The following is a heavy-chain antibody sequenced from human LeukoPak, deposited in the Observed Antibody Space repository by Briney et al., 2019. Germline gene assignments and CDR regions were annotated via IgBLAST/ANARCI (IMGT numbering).Heavy chain of an antibody. Sequence: SETLSLTCSVSGDSVSRSDSYWDWIRQPPGKGLEWIGTIYYSGRTYYSPSLKGRVTMSVDPSNNQFSLSLRSVTAADTAIYYCARRRFYDGSGYLEWGQGTMLSVSS. CDR2: IYYSGRT. CDR1: GDSVSRSDSY. J-gene: IGHJ1*01. D-gene: IGHD3-22*01. V-gene: IGHV4-39*01. CDR3: ARRRFYDGSGYLE.